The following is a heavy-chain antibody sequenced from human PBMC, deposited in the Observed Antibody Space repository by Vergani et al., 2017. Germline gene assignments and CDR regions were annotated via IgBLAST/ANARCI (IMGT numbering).Heavy chain of an antibody. J-gene: IGHJ6*03. CDR2: IYYSGST. D-gene: IGHD3-16*01. CDR1: GGSISSGGYY. V-gene: IGHV4-31*03. Sequence: QVQLQESGPGLVKPSQTLSLTCTVSGGSISSGGYYWSWVRQHPGKGLEWVGYIYYSGSTYYNPSLNSRVTISVDTSKNQFSLKLSSVTAADAAVYYCARDLRAWGYMDIWGKVTTVTVSS. CDR3: ARDLRAWGYMDI.